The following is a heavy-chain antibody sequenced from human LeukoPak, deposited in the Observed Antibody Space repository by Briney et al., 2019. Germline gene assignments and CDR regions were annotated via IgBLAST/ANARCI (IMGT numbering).Heavy chain of an antibody. V-gene: IGHV3-48*01. CDR1: GFTFSSYS. CDR3: AKDKTTVPL. Sequence: GGSLRLSCAASGFTFSSYSMNWVRQAPGKGLEWVSYISSSSSTIYYADSVKGRFTISRDTSKDTLYLQMNSLRAEDTAVYYCAKDKTTVPLWGQGTLVTVSS. D-gene: IGHD4-11*01. J-gene: IGHJ4*02. CDR2: ISSSSSTI.